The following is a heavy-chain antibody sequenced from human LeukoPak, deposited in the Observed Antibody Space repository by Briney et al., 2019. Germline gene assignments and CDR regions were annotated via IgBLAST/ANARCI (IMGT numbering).Heavy chain of an antibody. CDR2: ISSFSGTI. V-gene: IGHV3-48*01. Sequence: PGGSLRLSCVASGITLSIYSMNWVRQAPGKGLEWVSYISSFSGTINYADSVKGRFTISRDNARNSLYLQMNSLRAEDTAVYYCARSYYGSGRYGPQFDYWGQGTLVTVSS. J-gene: IGHJ4*02. CDR1: GITLSIYS. CDR3: ARSYYGSGRYGPQFDY. D-gene: IGHD3-10*01.